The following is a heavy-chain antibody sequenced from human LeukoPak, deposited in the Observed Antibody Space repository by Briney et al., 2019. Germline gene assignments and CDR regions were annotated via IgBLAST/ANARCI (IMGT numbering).Heavy chain of an antibody. CDR2: IYYSGST. CDR1: GGSISSYY. D-gene: IGHD5-18*01. J-gene: IGHJ4*02. Sequence: PSETLSLTCTVFGGSISSYYWSWIRQPPGKGVEWIGYIYYSGSTNYNPSLKSRVTISVDTSKNQFSLKLSSVTAADTAVYYCARHVGDVEMATADWGQGTLVTVSS. V-gene: IGHV4-59*08. CDR3: ARHVGDVEMATAD.